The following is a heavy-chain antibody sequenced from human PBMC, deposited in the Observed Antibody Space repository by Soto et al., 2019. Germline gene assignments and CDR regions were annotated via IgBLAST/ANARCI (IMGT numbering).Heavy chain of an antibody. V-gene: IGHV4-59*01. D-gene: IGHD3-10*01. CDR1: GGSFSSYS. CDR2: VYNSGST. CDR3: TGDYGSGSYRFDY. Sequence: SETLSLTCTVSGGSFSSYSWSWSRQPPGKGLEWIGYVYNSGSTTYNPSLKSRLTMSVDTSKNQISLKLGSVTAADTAIYYCTGDYGSGSYRFDYWGQGTLVTVSS. J-gene: IGHJ4*02.